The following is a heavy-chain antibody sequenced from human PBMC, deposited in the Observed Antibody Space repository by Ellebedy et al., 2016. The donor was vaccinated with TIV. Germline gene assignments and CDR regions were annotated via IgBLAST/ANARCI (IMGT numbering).Heavy chain of an antibody. CDR3: ARVIGGSGRYYYWYFDL. J-gene: IGHJ2*01. Sequence: SETLSLTCTVSGGSISSYYWSWIRQPPGKGLEWIGYIYDSGSTNYNPSLKSRVTISVDTSKNQFSLKLTSVTAADTAVYYCARVIGGSGRYYYWYFDLWGRGTLVTVSS. D-gene: IGHD3-10*01. CDR1: GGSISSYY. CDR2: IYDSGST. V-gene: IGHV4-59*12.